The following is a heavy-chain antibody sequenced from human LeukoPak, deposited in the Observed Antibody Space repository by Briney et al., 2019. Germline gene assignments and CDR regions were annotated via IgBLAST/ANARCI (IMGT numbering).Heavy chain of an antibody. V-gene: IGHV1-69*05. D-gene: IGHD4-17*01. CDR1: GGTFSSYA. CDR2: IIPIFGTA. CDR3: AIERALYGDYRRPLDY. Sequence: SVKVSCKASGGTFSSYAISGVRQAPGQGREWMGRIIPIFGTANYAQKFQGRVTITTDESTSTAYMELSSLRSEDTAVYYCAIERALYGDYRRPLDYWGQGTLVTVSS. J-gene: IGHJ4*02.